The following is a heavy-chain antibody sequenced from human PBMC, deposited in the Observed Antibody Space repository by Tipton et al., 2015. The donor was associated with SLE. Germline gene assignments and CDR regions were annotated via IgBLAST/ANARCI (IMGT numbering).Heavy chain of an antibody. Sequence: TLSLTCAVPGYSISSGYYWGWIRQPPGKGLEWIGSIYHSGSTYYNPSLKSRVTISVDTSKNQFSLKLSSVTAADTAVYYCASLGATEAFDIWGQGTMVTVSS. CDR1: GYSISSGYY. V-gene: IGHV4-38-2*01. J-gene: IGHJ3*02. CDR3: ASLGATEAFDI. D-gene: IGHD1-26*01. CDR2: IYHSGST.